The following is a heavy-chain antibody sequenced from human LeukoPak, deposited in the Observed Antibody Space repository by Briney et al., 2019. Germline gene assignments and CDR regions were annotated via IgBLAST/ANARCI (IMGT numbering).Heavy chain of an antibody. CDR2: ITQDGSEK. J-gene: IGHJ3*02. CDR1: GFTFSSYH. Sequence: GGSLRLSCAASGFTFSSYHMSWVRQAPGEGLEWVAKITQDGSEKYYMDSVKGRFTISRDNGKNSLYLQMNSLRAEDTAVYFCARDWRQDNAFDMWGQGTMVTVSS. D-gene: IGHD2-15*01. V-gene: IGHV3-7*01. CDR3: ARDWRQDNAFDM.